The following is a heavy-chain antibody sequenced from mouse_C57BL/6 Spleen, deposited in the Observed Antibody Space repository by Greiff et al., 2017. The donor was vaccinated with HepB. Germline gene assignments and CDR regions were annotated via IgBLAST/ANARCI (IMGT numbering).Heavy chain of an antibody. CDR2: INPSNGGT. CDR3: ARLGITTVVAPGFAY. CDR1: GYTFTSYW. V-gene: IGHV1-53*01. J-gene: IGHJ3*01. D-gene: IGHD1-1*01. Sequence: QVQLQHPGTELVKPGASVKLSCKASGYTFTSYWMHWVKQRPGQGLEWIGNINPSNGGTNYNEKFKSKATLTVDKSSSTAYMQLSSLTSEDSAVYYCARLGITTVVAPGFAYWGQGTLVTVSA.